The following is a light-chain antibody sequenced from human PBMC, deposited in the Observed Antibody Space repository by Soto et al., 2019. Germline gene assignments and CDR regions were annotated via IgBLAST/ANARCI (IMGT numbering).Light chain of an antibody. V-gene: IGKV3-11*01. J-gene: IGKJ5*01. CDR3: QQRSNWPPIT. CDR2: DAS. CDR1: QSVSRY. Sequence: EMAMTQSPATLSLSPGERATLSCRASQSVSRYLAWYQQKPGQAPRLLIYDASNRATGIPARFSGSGSGTDFTLTISSLEPEDFAVYYCQQRSNWPPITFGQGTRLEIK.